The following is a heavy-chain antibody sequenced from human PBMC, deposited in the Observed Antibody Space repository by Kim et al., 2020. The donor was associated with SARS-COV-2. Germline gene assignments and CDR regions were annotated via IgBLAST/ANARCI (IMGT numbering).Heavy chain of an antibody. V-gene: IGHV3-33*05. CDR1: GFTFSNYG. Sequence: GGSLRLSCAASGFTFSNYGMHWVRQAPGKGLEWVAVISYDGSNKYYADSVKGRFTISRDSSKNTLYLQMNSLRAEDTAVYYCARDLRSVCFDYWGQGTLVTVSS. CDR2: ISYDGSNK. CDR3: ARDLRSVCFDY. D-gene: IGHD2-8*01. J-gene: IGHJ4*02.